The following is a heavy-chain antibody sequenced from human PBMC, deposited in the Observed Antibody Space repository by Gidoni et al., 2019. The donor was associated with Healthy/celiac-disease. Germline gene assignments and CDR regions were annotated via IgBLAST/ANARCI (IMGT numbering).Heavy chain of an antibody. D-gene: IGHD2-2*01. CDR1: GYPFTSYA. Sequence: QVQLVQSGSELKKPGASVKVSCKASGYPFTSYAMNWVRQAPGQGLEWMGWINTNTGNPTYAQGFTGRFVFSLDTSVSTAYLQISSLKAEDTAVYYCARDTAVLYCSSTSCQTFDIWGQGTMVTVSS. CDR3: ARDTAVLYCSSTSCQTFDI. CDR2: INTNTGNP. V-gene: IGHV7-4-1*02. J-gene: IGHJ3*02.